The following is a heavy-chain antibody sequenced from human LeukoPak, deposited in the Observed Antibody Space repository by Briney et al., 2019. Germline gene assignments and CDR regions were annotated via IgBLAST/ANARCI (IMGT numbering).Heavy chain of an antibody. Sequence: SETLSLTCTVSGGSISSYYWSWIRQAPGKGLEWIGNIYYSGSTNYSPSLKSRVTISVDTSKNHFSLRLSSVTAADTAVYHCARLTHLGWYFDLWGRGTLVTVSS. CDR2: IYYSGST. D-gene: IGHD3-16*01. CDR1: GGSISSYY. CDR3: ARLTHLGWYFDL. V-gene: IGHV4-59*08. J-gene: IGHJ2*01.